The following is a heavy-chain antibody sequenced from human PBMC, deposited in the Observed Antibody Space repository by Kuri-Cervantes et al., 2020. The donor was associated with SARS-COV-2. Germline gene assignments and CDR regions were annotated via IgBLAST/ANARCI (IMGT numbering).Heavy chain of an antibody. D-gene: IGHD6-13*01. V-gene: IGHV4-34*01. CDR3: ARGSGGSSWHNYYYYYMDV. CDR1: GGPFRGYF. J-gene: IGHJ6*03. CDR2: IDHSGST. Sequence: SQTLSLTCAVYGGPFRGYFWTWIRQPPGKGLEWIGEIDHSGSTRYNPSLKSRVTISVDTSKNQFSLRLASVTAADTAVYYCARGSGGSSWHNYYYYYMDVWGKGTTVTVSS.